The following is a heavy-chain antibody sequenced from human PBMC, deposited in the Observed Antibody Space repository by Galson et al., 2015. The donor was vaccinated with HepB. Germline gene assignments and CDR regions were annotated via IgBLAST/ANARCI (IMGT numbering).Heavy chain of an antibody. D-gene: IGHD6-19*01. J-gene: IGHJ4*02. CDR2: ISNYNGDT. CDR3: ARDPSNTSGRWVYLDY. CDR1: GYIFSHHS. Sequence: SVKVSCKASGYIFSHHSITWVRQAPGQGLEWMGWISNYNGDTKYDQKFQGRVTMTTDTPTTTAYMELRSLTSDDTAVYYCARDPSNTSGRWVYLDYWGQGTLVTVSS. V-gene: IGHV1-18*01.